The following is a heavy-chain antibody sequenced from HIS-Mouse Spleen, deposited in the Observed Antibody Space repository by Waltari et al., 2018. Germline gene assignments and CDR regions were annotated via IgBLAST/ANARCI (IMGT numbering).Heavy chain of an antibody. D-gene: IGHD3-3*01. Sequence: EVQLVESGGGLVQPGRSLRLSCAASGFTFDDYAMHWVRQAPGKGLEWVSSISWNSGSIGYADSVKGRFTISRDNAKNSLYLQMNSLRAEDTALYYCAKDMGLRFLEWLFDYWGQGTLVTVSS. J-gene: IGHJ4*02. V-gene: IGHV3-9*01. CDR3: AKDMGLRFLEWLFDY. CDR2: ISWNSGSI. CDR1: GFTFDDYA.